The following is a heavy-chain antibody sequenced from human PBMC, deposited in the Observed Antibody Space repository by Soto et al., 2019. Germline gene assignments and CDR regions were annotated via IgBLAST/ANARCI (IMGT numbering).Heavy chain of an antibody. CDR1: GYMFTSYG. V-gene: IGHV1-18*04. Sequence: QVQLVQSGPEVKEPGASVKVSCKTSGYMFTSYGLAWVRQAPGQGLEWVGWVGAFSGHTQFAQKFQGRVTLTTDTSTRSFFMEMRSLRSEDTAVYYCARDPSNSGYDFSFDNWGQGTLVTVSS. CDR3: ARDPSNSGYDFSFDN. J-gene: IGHJ4*02. CDR2: VGAFSGHT. D-gene: IGHD5-12*01.